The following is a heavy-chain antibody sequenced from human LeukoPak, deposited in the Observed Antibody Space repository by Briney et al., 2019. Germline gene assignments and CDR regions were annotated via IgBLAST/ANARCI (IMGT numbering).Heavy chain of an antibody. D-gene: IGHD6-19*01. CDR3: ARDLDSNGWSHFQH. Sequence: GASVKVSCKASGYTFTGYYMHWVRQAPGQGLEWMGWINPNSGGTNYAQKFQGRVTMSRATSISTAYMDLSRLRSDDTAVYYCARDLDSNGWSHFQHWGQGTLVTVSS. CDR1: GYTFTGYY. CDR2: INPNSGGT. V-gene: IGHV1-2*02. J-gene: IGHJ1*01.